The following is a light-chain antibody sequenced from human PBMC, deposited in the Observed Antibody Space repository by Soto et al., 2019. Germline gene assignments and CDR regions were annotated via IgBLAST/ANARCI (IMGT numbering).Light chain of an antibody. CDR1: SSNIGSNT. J-gene: IGLJ2*01. CDR2: NNN. CDR3: AAWDDSLNGVV. Sequence: QSVLTQPPSASGTPGQRVTISCSGSSSNIGSNTVNWYQQLPGTAPKLLICNNNQRPSGVPDRFSGSKSGTSASLAISGLQSEDEADYYCAAWDDSLNGVVFGGGTQLTVL. V-gene: IGLV1-44*01.